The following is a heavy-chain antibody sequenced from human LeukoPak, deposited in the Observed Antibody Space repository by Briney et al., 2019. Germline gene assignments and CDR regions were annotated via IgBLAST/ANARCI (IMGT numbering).Heavy chain of an antibody. D-gene: IGHD3-16*01. J-gene: IGHJ5*02. CDR3: ARDLGPNWFDP. V-gene: IGHV4-59*11. Sequence: PSETLSLTCTVSGGSISSHYWSWIRQPPGKGLEWIGYIYYSGSTNYNPSLKSRVTISVDTSKNQFSLKLSSVTAADTAVCYCARDLGPNWFDPWGQGTQVTVSS. CDR2: IYYSGST. CDR1: GGSISSHY.